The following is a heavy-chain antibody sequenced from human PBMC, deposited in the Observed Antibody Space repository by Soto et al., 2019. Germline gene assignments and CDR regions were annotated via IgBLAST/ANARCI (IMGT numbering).Heavy chain of an antibody. CDR1: GFTFSSYG. V-gene: IGHV3-30*03. J-gene: IGHJ5*02. D-gene: IGHD2-21*01. CDR2: ISYDGSNK. Sequence: RRLSCAASGFTFSSYGMHWVRQAPGKGLEWVAVISYDGSNKYYADSVKGRFTISRDNSKNTLYLQMNSLRAEDTAVYYCASARHIGPWGQGTLVTVS. CDR3: ASARHIGP.